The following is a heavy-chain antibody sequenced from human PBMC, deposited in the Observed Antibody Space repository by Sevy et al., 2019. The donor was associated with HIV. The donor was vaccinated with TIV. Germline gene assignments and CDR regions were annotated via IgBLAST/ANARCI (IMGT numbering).Heavy chain of an antibody. CDR2: ISSSGTST. CDR1: GFTFNIYA. D-gene: IGHD3-9*01. Sequence: GGSLRLSCAASGFTFNIYAMTWVRQAPGKGLKWVSTISSSGTSTYYADSVKGRFTTSRDNSKNTLYLQMNSLRAEDTAIYFCAKDHDNNWFDPWGQGTLVTVSS. J-gene: IGHJ5*02. CDR3: AKDHDNNWFDP. V-gene: IGHV3-23*01.